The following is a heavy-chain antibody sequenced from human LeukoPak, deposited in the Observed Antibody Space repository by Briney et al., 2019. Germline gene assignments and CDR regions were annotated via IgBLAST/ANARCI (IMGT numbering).Heavy chain of an antibody. CDR3: ARWYSSSWYFSAFDI. V-gene: IGHV4-59*08. Sequence: PSETLSLTCTVWGGSISSYYWSWIRQPPGKGLEGIVDIYYSGSTNYNPSLKSRVTISVDTSKNQFSLKLSSVTAADTAVYYCARWYSSSWYFSAFDIWGQGTMVTVSS. J-gene: IGHJ3*02. D-gene: IGHD6-13*01. CDR2: IYYSGST. CDR1: GGSISSYY.